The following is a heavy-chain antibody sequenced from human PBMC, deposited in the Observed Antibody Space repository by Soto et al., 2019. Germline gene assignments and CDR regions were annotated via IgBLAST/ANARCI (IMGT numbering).Heavy chain of an antibody. J-gene: IGHJ4*02. CDR1: GGSISSGGYS. D-gene: IGHD1-7*01. CDR3: AMAGNYPYFNS. Sequence: SETLSLTCTVSGGSISSGGYSWSWIRQHPGKGLEWIGYIYHSGSTYYNPSLKSRGTISVDTSKNQFSLKLGSVTAADTAVYYSAMAGNYPYFNSGGQGVLVTVSS. CDR2: IYHSGST. V-gene: IGHV4-31*03.